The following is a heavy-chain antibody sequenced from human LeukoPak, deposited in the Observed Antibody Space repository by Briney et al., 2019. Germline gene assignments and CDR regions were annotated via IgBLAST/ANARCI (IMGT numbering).Heavy chain of an antibody. Sequence: ASVKVSCKASGGTFSSYAISWVRQAPGQGLEWMGGIIPIFGTANYAQKFQGRVTITADESTSTAYMELSSLRSEDTAVYYCASFRDSSSWYPFDYWGQGTPVTVSS. CDR3: ASFRDSSSWYPFDY. CDR1: GGTFSSYA. J-gene: IGHJ4*02. D-gene: IGHD6-13*01. V-gene: IGHV1-69*13. CDR2: IIPIFGTA.